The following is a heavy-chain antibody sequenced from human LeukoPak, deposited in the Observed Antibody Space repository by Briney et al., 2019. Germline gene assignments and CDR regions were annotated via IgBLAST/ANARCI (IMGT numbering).Heavy chain of an antibody. CDR3: AREQWFRWEY. J-gene: IGHJ4*02. CDR2: ISTPHNLI. D-gene: IGHD3-22*01. CDR1: GLTVTDYY. Sequence: GGSLRLSCAASGLTVTDYYMNWIRRAPGKGLEWVSYISTPHNLIKYADSVKGRFTISMDSGKNSVHLQLNSLRVEDTAVYYCAREQWFRWEYWGQGVLVTVSS. V-gene: IGHV3-11*01.